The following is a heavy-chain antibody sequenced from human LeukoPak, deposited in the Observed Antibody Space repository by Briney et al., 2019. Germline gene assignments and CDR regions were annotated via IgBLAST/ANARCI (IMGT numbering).Heavy chain of an antibody. Sequence: PGGSLRLSCAASGFTFSSYAMHWVRQAPGKGLEWVAVISYDGSNKYYADSVKGRFTISRDNSKNTLYLQMNSLRAEDTAVYYCAKVTMIVVVIAGFDYWGQGTLVTVSS. J-gene: IGHJ4*02. D-gene: IGHD3-22*01. CDR1: GFTFSSYA. V-gene: IGHV3-30*04. CDR3: AKVTMIVVVIAGFDY. CDR2: ISYDGSNK.